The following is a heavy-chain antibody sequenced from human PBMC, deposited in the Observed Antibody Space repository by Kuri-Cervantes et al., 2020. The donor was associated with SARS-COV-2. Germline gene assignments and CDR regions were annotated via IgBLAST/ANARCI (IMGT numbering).Heavy chain of an antibody. J-gene: IGHJ3*01. CDR2: LDHSGRA. CDR3: ARAPTPIYGVLIALFSSNAFDV. Sequence: SETLSLTCAVYGGSFSGFYWSWIRQSPGKGLEWIGELDHSGRANYNPSLKSRVTISVDKSKNQFSLTLASVTAADTAVYYCARAPTPIYGVLIALFSSNAFDVWGQGTKVTVSS. D-gene: IGHD2-21*01. CDR1: GGSFSGFY. V-gene: IGHV4-34*01.